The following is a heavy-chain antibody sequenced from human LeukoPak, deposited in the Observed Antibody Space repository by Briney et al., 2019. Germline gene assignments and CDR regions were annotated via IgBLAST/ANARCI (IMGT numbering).Heavy chain of an antibody. D-gene: IGHD6-19*01. J-gene: IGHJ5*02. CDR2: IIPILGIA. Sequence: SVMVSCKASGGTFSSYAISWVRQAPGQGLEWMGRIIPILGIANYAQKFQVRVTITADKSTSTAYMELSSLRSEDTAVYYCARPGIAVAGWSFDPWGQGTLVTVSS. V-gene: IGHV1-69*04. CDR1: GGTFSSYA. CDR3: ARPGIAVAGWSFDP.